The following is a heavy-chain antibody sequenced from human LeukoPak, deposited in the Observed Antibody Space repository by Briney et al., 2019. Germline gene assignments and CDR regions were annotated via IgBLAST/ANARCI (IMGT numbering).Heavy chain of an antibody. Sequence: SETLSLTCTVSGGSISSYYWSWMRQPPGKGLEWIGYIYYSGSTNYNPPLTSRVTISVDTSKNQFCLKLSSVTAADTAVYYCARDRGSGWYSGYYYGMDVWGQGTTVTVSS. CDR2: IYYSGST. D-gene: IGHD6-19*01. CDR3: ARDRGSGWYSGYYYGMDV. J-gene: IGHJ6*02. CDR1: GGSISSYY. V-gene: IGHV4-59*01.